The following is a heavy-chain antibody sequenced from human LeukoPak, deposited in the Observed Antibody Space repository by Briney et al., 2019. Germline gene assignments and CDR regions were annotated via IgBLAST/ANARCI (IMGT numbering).Heavy chain of an antibody. CDR1: GFTFSDTW. CDR2: IRSDGSDT. CDR3: ARGGYGAYMG. Sequence: GGSLRLSCAASGFTFSDTWMHWVRQAPGKGLVWVSRIRSDGSDTRYAESVKGRFTISRDNAKNTLYLQMNSLRAEDTAVYYCARGGYGAYMGWGQGMLVTVSS. J-gene: IGHJ4*02. D-gene: IGHD4-17*01. V-gene: IGHV3-74*01.